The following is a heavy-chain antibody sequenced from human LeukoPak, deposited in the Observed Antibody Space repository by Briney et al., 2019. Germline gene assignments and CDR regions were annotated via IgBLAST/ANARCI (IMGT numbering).Heavy chain of an antibody. CDR3: AKVGAWELQRVFEN. CDR2: VGRDGSEK. Sequence: GGALRLSCVASGFTFSDYWMTWVRRVPGKGLEWVVNVGRDGSEKNYVDSVKGRFTISRDNAKKSLYLEMNSLRVEDTALYYCAKVGAWELQRVFENWGQGTLVTVSS. V-gene: IGHV3-7*01. D-gene: IGHD1-26*01. J-gene: IGHJ4*02. CDR1: GFTFSDYW.